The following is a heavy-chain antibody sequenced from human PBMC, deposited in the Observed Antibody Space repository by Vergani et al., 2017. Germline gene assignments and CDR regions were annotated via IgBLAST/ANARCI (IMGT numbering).Heavy chain of an antibody. V-gene: IGHV1-46*03. Sequence: QVQVVQSGAEVKKSGASVKVSCKTSGYTFSNYYMHWVRQAPGQGLEWMGIINPSGGNTNYAQKFQGRVTMTRDTSTSTVYMELSSLRSEDTAIYYWARGDYGILTGYRYWGQGTLVTVSA. D-gene: IGHD3-9*01. CDR2: INPSGGNT. CDR1: GYTFSNYY. CDR3: ARGDYGILTGYRY. J-gene: IGHJ4*02.